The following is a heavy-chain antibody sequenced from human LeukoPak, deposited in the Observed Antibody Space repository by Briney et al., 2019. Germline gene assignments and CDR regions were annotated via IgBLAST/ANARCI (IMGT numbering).Heavy chain of an antibody. V-gene: IGHV3-23*01. CDR2: ISAGGAST. CDR3: AKDRLRQYSGCLDAFDI. CDR1: GFTFSSYG. D-gene: IGHD5-12*01. J-gene: IGHJ3*02. Sequence: PGGSLRLSCAASGFTFSSYGMSWVRQAPGKGLEWVSSISAGGASTYYADSVKGRFTISRDNSKNTLYLQMNSLRAEDTALYSCAKDRLRQYSGCLDAFDIWGQGTMVTVSS.